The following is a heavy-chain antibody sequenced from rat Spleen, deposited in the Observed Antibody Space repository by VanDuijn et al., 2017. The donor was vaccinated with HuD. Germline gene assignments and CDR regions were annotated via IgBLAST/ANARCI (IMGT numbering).Heavy chain of an antibody. CDR3: TRENYYSADH. CDR2: ITSSGGT. V-gene: IGHV5-31*01. Sequence: EVQLVESGGGLVQPGRSLTLSCVASGFTFIKYWMAWIRQATGKGLEWVASITSSGGTYYPDYVKGRFTLSRDNAKSTLYLQMNSLRSEDKATYYCTRENYYSADHWGQGVTVTVSS. CDR1: GFTFIKYW. J-gene: IGHJ2*01. D-gene: IGHD1-1*01.